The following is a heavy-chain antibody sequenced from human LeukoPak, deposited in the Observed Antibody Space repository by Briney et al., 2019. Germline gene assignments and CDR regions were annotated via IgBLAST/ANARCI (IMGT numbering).Heavy chain of an antibody. Sequence: PGGSLRLSCAASGFTFSSYAMHWVRQAPGKGLEWVANIKQDGSEKYYVDSVKGRFTISRDNAKNSLYLQMNSLRAEDTAVYYCASSSSGYALDAFDIWGQGTMVTVSS. D-gene: IGHD3-22*01. V-gene: IGHV3-7*01. CDR3: ASSSSGYALDAFDI. J-gene: IGHJ3*02. CDR1: GFTFSSYA. CDR2: IKQDGSEK.